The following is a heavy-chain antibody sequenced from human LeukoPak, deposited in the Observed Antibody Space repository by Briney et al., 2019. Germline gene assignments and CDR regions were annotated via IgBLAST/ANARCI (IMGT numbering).Heavy chain of an antibody. CDR3: AKGDSSGYYYFLYYFDY. D-gene: IGHD3-22*01. CDR1: GFTFSSYA. V-gene: IGHV3-23*01. J-gene: IGHJ4*02. Sequence: GASLRLSCAASGFTFSSYAMCWVRQAPGKGLEWVSAISGSGGSTYYADSVKGRFTISRDNSKNTLYLQMNSLRAEDTAVYYCAKGDSSGYYYFLYYFDYWGQGTLVTVSS. CDR2: ISGSGGST.